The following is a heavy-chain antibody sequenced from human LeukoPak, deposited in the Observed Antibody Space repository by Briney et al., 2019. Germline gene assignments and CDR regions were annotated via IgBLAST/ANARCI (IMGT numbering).Heavy chain of an antibody. CDR2: INPRGGST. D-gene: IGHD3-22*01. Sequence: ASVKVSCKASGYSFTRYYMLWVRQAPGQGLEWMGIINPRGGSTSYAQKFQGRVTMTRATSTSTVYMELSSLRSEDTAVYYCARSNNYYESSGYYAKTRRDFDYWGQGTLVTVSS. J-gene: IGHJ4*02. CDR3: ARSNNYYESSGYYAKTRRDFDY. V-gene: IGHV1-46*01. CDR1: GYSFTRYY.